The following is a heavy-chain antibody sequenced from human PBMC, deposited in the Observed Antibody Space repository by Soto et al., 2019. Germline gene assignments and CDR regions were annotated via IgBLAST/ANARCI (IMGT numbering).Heavy chain of an antibody. J-gene: IGHJ3*02. Sequence: GGSLRLSCASSGFTFSSYAMSWVRQAPGKGLEWVSAISGSGGSTYYADSVKGRFTISRDNSKNTLYLQMNSLRAEDTAVYYCAKGLRAVAGNGDAFDIWGQGTMVTVSS. CDR2: ISGSGGST. V-gene: IGHV3-23*01. CDR3: AKGLRAVAGNGDAFDI. CDR1: GFTFSSYA. D-gene: IGHD6-19*01.